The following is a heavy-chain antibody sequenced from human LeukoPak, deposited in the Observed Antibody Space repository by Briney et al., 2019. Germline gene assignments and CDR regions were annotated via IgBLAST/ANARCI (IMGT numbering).Heavy chain of an antibody. CDR3: AKDIGPGYKSDY. CDR2: IKASGDGT. Sequence: SGGSLRLSCAASGFTFSNYAMTWVRQAPGKGLEWVSSIKASGDGTYYADSVKGRFTISRDNYRNSLFLQMYSLRAEDTAAYYCAKDIGPGYKSDYWGQGTLVTVSS. J-gene: IGHJ4*02. CDR1: GFTFSNYA. V-gene: IGHV3-23*01. D-gene: IGHD5-24*01.